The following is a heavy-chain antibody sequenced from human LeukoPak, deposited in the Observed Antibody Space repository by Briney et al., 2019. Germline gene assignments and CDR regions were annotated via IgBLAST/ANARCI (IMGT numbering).Heavy chain of an antibody. CDR2: IWYDGSNK. J-gene: IGHJ4*02. CDR3: AREGDEYCSSTSCYGEIDY. CDR1: GFTFSSYG. Sequence: PGRSLRLSCAASGFTFSSYGMHWVRQAPGKGLEWVAVIWYDGSNKDYADSVKGRFTISRDNSKNTLYLQMNSLRAEDTAVYYCAREGDEYCSSTSCYGEIDYWGQGTLVTVSS. V-gene: IGHV3-30*19. D-gene: IGHD2-2*01.